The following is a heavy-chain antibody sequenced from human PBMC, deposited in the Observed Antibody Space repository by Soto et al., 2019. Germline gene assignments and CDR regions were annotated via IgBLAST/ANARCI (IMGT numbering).Heavy chain of an antibody. J-gene: IGHJ4*02. CDR1: GNTFASHG. D-gene: IGHD3-10*01. Sequence: QVQLVQSGPEVKKPGASVKVSCKASGNTFASHGFSWVRQAPGQGLEWMGWISGFNGQTNYALKFQGRVTLTTDTPTSTAYVELRSLRSDDTAVYFCARVDPRGVAVVRDYWGQGTLVTVSS. V-gene: IGHV1-18*01. CDR2: ISGFNGQT. CDR3: ARVDPRGVAVVRDY.